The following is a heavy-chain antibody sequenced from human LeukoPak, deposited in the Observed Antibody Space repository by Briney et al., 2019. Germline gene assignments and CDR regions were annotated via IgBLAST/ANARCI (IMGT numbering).Heavy chain of an antibody. V-gene: IGHV1-2*06. Sequence: ASAKVSCKASGYTFTGYYMHWVRQAPGQGLEWMGRINPNSGGTNYAQKFQGRVTMTRDTSISTAYMELSRLRSDDTAVYYCARDLVVVVAATRSIGYWGQGTLVTVSS. D-gene: IGHD2-15*01. CDR2: INPNSGGT. CDR3: ARDLVVVVAATRSIGY. CDR1: GYTFTGYY. J-gene: IGHJ4*02.